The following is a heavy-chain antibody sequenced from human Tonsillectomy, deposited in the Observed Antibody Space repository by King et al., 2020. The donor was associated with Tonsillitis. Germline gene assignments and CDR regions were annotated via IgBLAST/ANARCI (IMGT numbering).Heavy chain of an antibody. CDR1: GFTFSSYW. V-gene: IGHV3-7*03. CDR2: IKQDGSGK. CDR3: ARLAIAARRPIQDYFYYYVDV. J-gene: IGHJ6*03. D-gene: IGHD6-6*01. Sequence: VQLVESGGGLVQPGGSLRLSCAASGFTFSSYWMSWVRQGPGKGLEWVANIKQDGSGKQCVDSVKGRFTISRDNAKNSLYLQVNSLRADDTAVYYCARLAIAARRPIQDYFYYYVDVWGKGTTVTVSS.